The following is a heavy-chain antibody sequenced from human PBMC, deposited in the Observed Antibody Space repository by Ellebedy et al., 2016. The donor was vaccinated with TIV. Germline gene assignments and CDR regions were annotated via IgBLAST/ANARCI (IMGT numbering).Heavy chain of an antibody. Sequence: GESLKISCAASGFTFSSYGMHWVRQAPGKGLEWVAVIWYDGSNKYYADSVKGRFTISRDNSKNTLYLQMNSLRAEDTAVYYCARPGGYNWNDVYFDYWGQGTLVTVSS. J-gene: IGHJ4*02. D-gene: IGHD1-1*01. CDR1: GFTFSSYG. CDR2: IWYDGSNK. CDR3: ARPGGYNWNDVYFDY. V-gene: IGHV3-33*01.